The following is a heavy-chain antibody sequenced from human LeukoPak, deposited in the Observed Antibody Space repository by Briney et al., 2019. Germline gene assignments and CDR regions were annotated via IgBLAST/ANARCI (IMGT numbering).Heavy chain of an antibody. CDR3: AKRGGGGITGGFDY. CDR2: ITANGATT. CDR1: GFTFSAYA. J-gene: IGHJ4*02. D-gene: IGHD3-10*01. Sequence: GGSLRLSCVASGFTFSAYAMSWVRQAPGKGLEWVSAITANGATTYYADSVKGRFTISRDNSVDTLYLQMSSLRAEDTAVYYCAKRGGGGITGGFDYWGQGTLVTVSS. V-gene: IGHV3-23*01.